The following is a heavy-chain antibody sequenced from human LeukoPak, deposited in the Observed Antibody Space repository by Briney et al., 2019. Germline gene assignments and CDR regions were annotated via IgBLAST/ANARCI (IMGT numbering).Heavy chain of an antibody. D-gene: IGHD3-22*01. Sequence: SETLSLTCAVYGGSFSGYYWSWIRQPPGKGLEWIGEINHSGSTNYNPSLKSRVTISVDTSKNRFSLKLSSVTAADTAVYYCARRMRPNYYDSSGFDYWGQGTLVTVSS. CDR2: INHSGST. CDR1: GGSFSGYY. J-gene: IGHJ4*02. V-gene: IGHV4-34*01. CDR3: ARRMRPNYYDSSGFDY.